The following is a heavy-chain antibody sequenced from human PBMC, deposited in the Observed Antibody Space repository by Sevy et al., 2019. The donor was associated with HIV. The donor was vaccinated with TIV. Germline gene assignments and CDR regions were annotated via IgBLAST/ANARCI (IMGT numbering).Heavy chain of an antibody. V-gene: IGHV4-39*01. CDR1: GGSVSSSGYY. CDR2: VYYSGSA. CDR3: ARQGGIVDRAFDF. J-gene: IGHJ4*02. D-gene: IGHD2-21*01. Sequence: SETLSLTCTVSGGSVSSSGYYWGWIRQPPGKGLEWIGNVYYSGSADYNPSLKSRATISVDTSKNQFSLKVKSVTAADTAGYYCARQGGIVDRAFDFWGQGTLVTVSS.